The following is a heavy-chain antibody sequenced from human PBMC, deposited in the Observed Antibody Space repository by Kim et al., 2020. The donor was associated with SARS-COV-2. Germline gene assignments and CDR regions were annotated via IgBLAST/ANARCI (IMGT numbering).Heavy chain of an antibody. V-gene: IGHV3-21*01. D-gene: IGHD1-20*01. J-gene: IGHJ4*02. CDR2: ISSSSSYI. Sequence: GGSLRLSCATSGFTFSSYSMNWVRQAPGKGLEWVSSISSSSSYIYYADSVKGRFTISRDNAKNSLYLQMNSLRAEDTAVYYCARDPTRTTGIIIRERDPGDYWGQGTLVTVSS. CDR1: GFTFSSYS. CDR3: ARDPTRTTGIIIRERDPGDY.